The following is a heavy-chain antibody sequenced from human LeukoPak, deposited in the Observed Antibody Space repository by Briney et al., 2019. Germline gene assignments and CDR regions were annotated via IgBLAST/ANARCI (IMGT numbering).Heavy chain of an antibody. CDR3: ARDTAMVTLGFYYYYYMDV. J-gene: IGHJ6*03. V-gene: IGHV4-4*07. CDR2: IYTSGST. D-gene: IGHD5-18*01. CDR1: GGSISGYY. Sequence: SETLSLTCTVSGGSISGYYWSWIRQPAGKGLEWIGRIYTSGSTYYNPSLKSRVTMSVDTSKNQFSLRLRSVTAADTAVYYCARDTAMVTLGFYYYYYMDVWGKGTTVTISS.